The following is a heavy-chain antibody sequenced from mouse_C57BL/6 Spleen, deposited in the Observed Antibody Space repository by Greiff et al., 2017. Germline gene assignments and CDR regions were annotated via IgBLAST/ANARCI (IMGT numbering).Heavy chain of an antibody. V-gene: IGHV5-4*01. CDR1: GFTFSSYA. Sequence: EVKLVESGGGLVKPGGSLKLSCAASGFTFSSYAMSWVRQTPAKRLEWVATISDGGSYTNYPHNVKGRFTISRDKAKNNLYLQMSHLKSEDTAVYYCAREGTGAWVEVDYWGQGTTLTVSS. CDR2: ISDGGSYT. D-gene: IGHD4-1*01. J-gene: IGHJ2*01. CDR3: AREGTGAWVEVDY.